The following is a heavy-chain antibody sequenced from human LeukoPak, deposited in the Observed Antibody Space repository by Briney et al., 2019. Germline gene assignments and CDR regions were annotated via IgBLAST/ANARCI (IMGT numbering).Heavy chain of an antibody. CDR2: IYYSGST. V-gene: IGHV4-59*08. Sequence: PSETLSLTCTVSGGSISSYYWSWIRQPPGKGLEWIGYIYYSGSTNYNPSLKSRVTISVDTSKNQFSLKLSSVTAADTAVYYCAKSRPHNDFWSGYYPSGYYYYGMDVWGQGTTVTVS. CDR3: AKSRPHNDFWSGYYPSGYYYYGMDV. D-gene: IGHD3-3*01. CDR1: GGSISSYY. J-gene: IGHJ6*02.